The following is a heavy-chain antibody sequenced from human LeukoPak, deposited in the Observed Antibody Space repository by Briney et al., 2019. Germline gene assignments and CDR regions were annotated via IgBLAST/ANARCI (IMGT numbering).Heavy chain of an antibody. J-gene: IGHJ4*02. V-gene: IGHV3-30-3*01. CDR1: GFTFSSYA. D-gene: IGHD3-10*01. CDR2: ISYDGSNK. CDR3: ARFSMVRGVIEYYFDY. Sequence: SGGSLRLSCAASGFTFSSYAMHWVRQAPGKGLEWVAVISYDGSNKYYADSVEGRFTISRDNSKNTLYLQMNSLRAEDTAVYYCARFSMVRGVIEYYFDYWGQGTLVTVSS.